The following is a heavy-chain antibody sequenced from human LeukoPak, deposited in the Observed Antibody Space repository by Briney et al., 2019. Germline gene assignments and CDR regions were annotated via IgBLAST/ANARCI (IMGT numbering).Heavy chain of an antibody. CDR3: AKDRGGSYRGAFDY. J-gene: IGHJ4*02. D-gene: IGHD1-26*01. Sequence: GRSLRLSCAASGFTFSTYGMHWVRQAPGKGLEWVAVISFDGSYEYYADSVKGRFTISRDTSKNTLYLQMNSLRVEDTAVYYCAKDRGGSYRGAFDYWGQGTLVTVSS. CDR1: GFTFSTYG. CDR2: ISFDGSYE. V-gene: IGHV3-30*18.